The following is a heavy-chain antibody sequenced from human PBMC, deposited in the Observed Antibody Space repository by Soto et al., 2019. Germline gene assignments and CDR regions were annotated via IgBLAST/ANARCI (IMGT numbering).Heavy chain of an antibody. J-gene: IGHJ3*02. Sequence: GGSLRLSCAASGFTFSSYAMHWVRQAPGKGLEWVAVISYDGSNKYYADSVKGRFTISRDNSKNTLYLQMNSLRAEDTAVYYCARERVPGRDAFDIWGQGTMVTVSS. CDR3: ARERVPGRDAFDI. V-gene: IGHV3-30-3*01. CDR2: ISYDGSNK. CDR1: GFTFSSYA.